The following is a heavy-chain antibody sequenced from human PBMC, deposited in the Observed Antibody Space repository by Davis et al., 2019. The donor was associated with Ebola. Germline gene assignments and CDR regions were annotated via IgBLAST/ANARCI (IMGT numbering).Heavy chain of an antibody. CDR3: AKTQTYYYGSGSFSY. J-gene: IGHJ4*02. V-gene: IGHV3-23*01. CDR2: ISGSGGST. Sequence: GEALKIPCAASGFTFSSNAISSRRQSQFKGLEWVSAISGSGGSTYYAGSVKGRFTISRDNSKNTLYLQMNSLRAEDTAVYYCAKTQTYYYGSGSFSYWGQGTLVTVSS. D-gene: IGHD3-10*01. CDR1: GFTFSSNA.